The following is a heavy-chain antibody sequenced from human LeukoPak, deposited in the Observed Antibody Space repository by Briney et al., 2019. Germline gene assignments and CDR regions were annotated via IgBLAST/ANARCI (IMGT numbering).Heavy chain of an antibody. Sequence: SVKVSCKASGGTFSSYAISWVRQAPGQGLEWMGGIIPIFGTANHAQKFQGRVTITADESTSTAYMELSSLRSEDTAVYYCARDRGGTYYDSSGDTLTWGQGTLVTVSS. CDR1: GGTFSSYA. V-gene: IGHV1-69*13. J-gene: IGHJ5*02. CDR3: ARDRGGTYYDSSGDTLT. CDR2: IIPIFGTA. D-gene: IGHD3-22*01.